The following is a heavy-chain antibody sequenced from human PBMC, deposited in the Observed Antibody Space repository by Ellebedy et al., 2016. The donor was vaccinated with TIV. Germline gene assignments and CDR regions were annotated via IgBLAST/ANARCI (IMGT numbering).Heavy chain of an antibody. CDR1: GYTFIDYG. Sequence: AASVKVSCKSSGYTFIDYGIRWVRQAPRQGLDWTGWVSAYSGNTNYADNLQGRVTMTTDTSTDTAYMELRSLRSDDTAVYYCTRYSGSGTYYRNGMDVWGQGTTVTVSS. D-gene: IGHD3-10*01. CDR2: VSAYSGNT. V-gene: IGHV1-18*01. CDR3: TRYSGSGTYYRNGMDV. J-gene: IGHJ6*02.